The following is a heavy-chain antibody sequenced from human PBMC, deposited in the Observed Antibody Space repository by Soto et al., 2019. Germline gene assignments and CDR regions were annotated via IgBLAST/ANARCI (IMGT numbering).Heavy chain of an antibody. CDR1: GGTFSSYA. CDR2: IIPIFGTA. J-gene: IGHJ6*02. V-gene: IGHV1-69*06. CDR3: ARAQYSSGWYGYYYYGMDV. D-gene: IGHD6-19*01. Sequence: QVQLVQSGAEVKKPGSSVKVSCKASGGTFSSYAISWVRQAPGQGLEWMGGIIPIFGTANYAQKFQGRVTITAEKSTRTAYMELSSLRSEDTAVYYCARAQYSSGWYGYYYYGMDVWGQGTKVTVSS.